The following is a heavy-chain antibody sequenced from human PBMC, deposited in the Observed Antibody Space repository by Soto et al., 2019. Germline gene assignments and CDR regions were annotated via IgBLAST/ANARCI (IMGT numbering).Heavy chain of an antibody. J-gene: IGHJ6*02. CDR3: AKQTPNAGSTV. CDR2: VSGSGGST. V-gene: IGHV3-23*01. Sequence: EVQLLESGGGLVQPGGSLRLSCAASGFTFTTYAMNWVRQAPGKGLEWVSTVSGSGGSTYHADSVKGRLTVSRDNSRNTLYLQMNSLRTEDTAVYYCAKQTPNAGSTVWGQGTTVNVFS. CDR1: GFTFTTYA. D-gene: IGHD2-2*01.